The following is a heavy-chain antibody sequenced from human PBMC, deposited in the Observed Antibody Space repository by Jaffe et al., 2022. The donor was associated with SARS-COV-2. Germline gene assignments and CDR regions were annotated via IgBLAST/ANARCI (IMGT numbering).Heavy chain of an antibody. V-gene: IGHV3-30-3*01. CDR3: AREDLSSGYSSRFDP. D-gene: IGHD3-22*01. CDR1: GFTFSSYA. Sequence: QVQLVESGGGVVQPGRSLRLSCAASGFTFSSYAMHWVRQAPGKGLEWVAVISYDGSNKYYADSVKGRFTISRDNSKNTLYLQMNSLRAEDTAVYYCAREDLSSGYSSRFDPWGQGTLVTVSS. CDR2: ISYDGSNK. J-gene: IGHJ5*02.